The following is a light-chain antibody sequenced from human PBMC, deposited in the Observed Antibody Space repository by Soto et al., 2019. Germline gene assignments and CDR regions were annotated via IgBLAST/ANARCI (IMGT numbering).Light chain of an antibody. CDR2: AAS. CDR3: QQSYRTPFT. Sequence: DIHITQSPSSLSASVGDRVSISCRASQSISSYLNWYQQKPGKAPKLLIYAASSLQSGVPSRFSGSGSGTDFTRTISSLQPEDFATYYCQQSYRTPFTFGGGTKVDIK. CDR1: QSISSY. V-gene: IGKV1-39*01. J-gene: IGKJ4*01.